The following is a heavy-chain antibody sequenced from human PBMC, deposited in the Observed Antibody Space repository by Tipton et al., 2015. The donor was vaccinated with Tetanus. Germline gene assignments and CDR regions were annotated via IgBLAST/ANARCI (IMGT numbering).Heavy chain of an antibody. CDR3: ARGLPREPFYLDY. D-gene: IGHD1-26*01. J-gene: IGHJ4*02. V-gene: IGHV4-4*07. CDR1: GGSTHSFY. Sequence: TLSLTCTVSGGSTHSFYWTWIRQSAGKGLEWIGRIYSGGSTNYNPSLKSRVTMSMDTSKNQFSLRLSSVTPADAAVYFCARGLPREPFYLDYWGQGKPVTVSS. CDR2: IYSGGST.